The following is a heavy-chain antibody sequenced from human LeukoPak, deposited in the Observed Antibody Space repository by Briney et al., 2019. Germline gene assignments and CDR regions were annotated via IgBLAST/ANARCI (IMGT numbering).Heavy chain of an antibody. J-gene: IGHJ4*02. CDR2: IWYDGSNK. CDR3: ARDYNLDY. V-gene: IGHV3-33*01. D-gene: IGHD3-10*01. Sequence: GSLKPSCAASGITFNSYGIPRVRQAPSKGLEWMAVIWYDGSNKYYAASVKGRFTISRDNSKNTLYLQMNSLRAEDTAVYYCARDYNLDYWGQGTLVTVSS. CDR1: GITFNSYG.